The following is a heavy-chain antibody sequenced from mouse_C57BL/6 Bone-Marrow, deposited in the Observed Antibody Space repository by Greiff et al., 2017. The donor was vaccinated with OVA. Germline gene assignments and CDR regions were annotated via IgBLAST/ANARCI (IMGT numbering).Heavy chain of an antibody. D-gene: IGHD1-1*01. CDR2: IWSGGST. V-gene: IGHV2-2*01. CDR3: ARNFEIYYYGPIYWYFDV. J-gene: IGHJ1*03. Sequence: QVQLKESGPGLVQPSQSLSITCTVSGFSLTSYGVHWVRQSPGKGLEWLGVIWSGGSTDYNAAFISRLSISKDNSKSQVFFKMNSLQADDTAIYYCARNFEIYYYGPIYWYFDVWGTGTTVTVSS. CDR1: GFSLTSYG.